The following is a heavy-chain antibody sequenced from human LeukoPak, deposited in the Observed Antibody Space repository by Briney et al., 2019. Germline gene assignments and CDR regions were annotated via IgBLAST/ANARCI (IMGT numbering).Heavy chain of an antibody. Sequence: PGGSLRLSCAGSGFTFSNHWMSWVRQAPGKGLEWVANINQDGSEKYYVDSVKGRFTVSRDNAKNSLYLQMNSLRAEDTAVYYCARDRDSSGYGYYYYMGVWGKGTTVTVSS. J-gene: IGHJ6*03. CDR2: INQDGSEK. CDR1: GFTFSNHW. V-gene: IGHV3-7*01. D-gene: IGHD3-22*01. CDR3: ARDRDSSGYGYYYYMGV.